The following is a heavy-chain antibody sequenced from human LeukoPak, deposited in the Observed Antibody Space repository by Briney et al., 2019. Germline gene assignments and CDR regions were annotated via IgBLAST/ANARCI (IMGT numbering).Heavy chain of an antibody. D-gene: IGHD6-25*01. J-gene: IGHJ4*02. Sequence: PGGSLRLSCAASGFTFSSYSMNWVRQAPGKGLEWVSSISSSSSYIYYADSVKGRFTISRDNAKNSLYLQMNSLRAEDTAVYYCARGAQLRYSSGSLNQYYFDYWGQGTLVTVSS. CDR1: GFTFSSYS. CDR3: ARGAQLRYSSGSLNQYYFDY. V-gene: IGHV3-21*01. CDR2: ISSSSSYI.